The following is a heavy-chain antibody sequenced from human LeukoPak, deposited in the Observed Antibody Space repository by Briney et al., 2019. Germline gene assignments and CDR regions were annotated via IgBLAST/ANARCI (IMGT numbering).Heavy chain of an antibody. J-gene: IGHJ4*01. CDR3: VIAVADDGFDY. V-gene: IGHV3-30*03. D-gene: IGHD6-19*01. Sequence: GSSLRLSCAASGFTFSSYGMHWVRQAPGKGLGGVAVISYGGSNKYYADSVKGRFTISRDNSKNTLYLQMNSLRAEDTAVYYCVIAVADDGFDYWGQGTLVTVSS. CDR1: GFTFSSYG. CDR2: ISYGGSNK.